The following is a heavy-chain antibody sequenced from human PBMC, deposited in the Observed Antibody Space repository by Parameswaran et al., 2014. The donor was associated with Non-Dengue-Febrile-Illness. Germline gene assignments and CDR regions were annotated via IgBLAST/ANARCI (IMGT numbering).Heavy chain of an antibody. V-gene: IGHV4-39*01. Sequence: WIRQPPGKGLEWIGSIYYSGSTYYNPSLKSRVTISVDTSKNQFSLKLSSVTAADTAVYYCARVRSQDFWSGRTYKEAFDIWGQGTMVTVSS. J-gene: IGHJ3*02. CDR3: ARVRSQDFWSGRTYKEAFDI. CDR2: IYYSGST. D-gene: IGHD3-3*01.